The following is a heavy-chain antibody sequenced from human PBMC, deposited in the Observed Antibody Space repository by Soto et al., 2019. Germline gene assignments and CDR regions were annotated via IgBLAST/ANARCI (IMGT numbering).Heavy chain of an antibody. CDR1: GFIFTGAW. CDR3: TTMYNFNEGSFDV. CDR2: IKSKADGGTT. V-gene: IGHV3-15*07. Sequence: EVRLVESGGGLVKPGESLTLSCVGSGFIFTGAWINWVRQAPGKGLEWVGRIKSKADGGTTEYAAPVKGRFTISRDDSITTVFLHMNSLKSEDAAVYYCTTMYNFNEGSFDVWGHGTIVTVSS. D-gene: IGHD1-20*01. J-gene: IGHJ3*01.